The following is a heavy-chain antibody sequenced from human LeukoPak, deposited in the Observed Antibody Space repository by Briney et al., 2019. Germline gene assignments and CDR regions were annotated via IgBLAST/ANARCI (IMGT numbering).Heavy chain of an antibody. CDR3: ARTKPPCTSCLLLDY. Sequence: GASVKVSCKASGYTFTGYYIHWLRQAPGQGLEWMGWINHNSGGTNYAPKSQGLVTMSSDTSITTAYMELNRLISDDTAVYYCARTKPPCTSCLLLDYWGQGTLVTVSS. J-gene: IGHJ4*02. D-gene: IGHD2-2*01. V-gene: IGHV1-2*02. CDR1: GYTFTGYY. CDR2: INHNSGGT.